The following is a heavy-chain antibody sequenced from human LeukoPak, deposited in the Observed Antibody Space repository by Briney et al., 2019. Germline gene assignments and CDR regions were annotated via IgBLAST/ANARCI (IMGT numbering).Heavy chain of an antibody. V-gene: IGHV3-21*01. D-gene: IGHD6-13*01. J-gene: IGHJ4*02. Sequence: GGSLRLSCAASGFTFSSYSMNWVRQAPGKGLEGVSSISCSSSYIYYADSVKGRFTISRDNAKNSLYLQMNSLRAEDTAVYYCAREVEGPYSSSWYEGGDYWGQGTLVTVSS. CDR2: ISCSSSYI. CDR1: GFTFSSYS. CDR3: AREVEGPYSSSWYEGGDY.